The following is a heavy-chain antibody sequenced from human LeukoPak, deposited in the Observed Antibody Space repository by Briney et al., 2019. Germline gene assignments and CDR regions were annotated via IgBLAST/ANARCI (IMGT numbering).Heavy chain of an antibody. CDR1: GITFSDYY. J-gene: IGHJ5*02. Sequence: GGSLRLSCADSGITFSDYYMSWIRQAPGKGLEWVSYISSSGSYTNYADSLKGRFTISRDNAKNSLYLQMNSLRAEDTAVYYCARGKNWFDPWGQGTLVTVSS. V-gene: IGHV3-11*06. CDR3: ARGKNWFDP. CDR2: ISSSGSYT.